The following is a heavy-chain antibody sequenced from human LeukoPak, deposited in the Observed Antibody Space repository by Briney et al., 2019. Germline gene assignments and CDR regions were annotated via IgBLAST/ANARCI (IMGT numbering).Heavy chain of an antibody. D-gene: IGHD4-23*01. CDR2: IYYSGST. CDR1: GGSISGYY. Sequence: PSETLSLTCTVSGGSISGYYYNWIRQPPGKGLEWIGYIYYSGSTNYNPSLKSQVTISLDTSKNQFSLKLSSVTTADTAVYYCARSVVTLYWYFYLWGRGTLVTVSS. J-gene: IGHJ2*01. V-gene: IGHV4-59*01. CDR3: ARSVVTLYWYFYL.